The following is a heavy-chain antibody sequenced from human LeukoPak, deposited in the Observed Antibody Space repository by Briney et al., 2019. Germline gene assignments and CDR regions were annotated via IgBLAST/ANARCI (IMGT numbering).Heavy chain of an antibody. D-gene: IGHD3-10*01. CDR2: ISSSSSYI. CDR3: ARLVVAAGSRCLYYFCH. Sequence: GGSLRLSCAASGFTFSSYSMNWVRQAPGKGLEWVSSISSSSSYIYYADSVKGRFTISRDNAKNSLYLQMNSMRAEDTAVYYCARLVVAAGSRCLYYFCHWGQGTLVNVSS. V-gene: IGHV3-21*01. J-gene: IGHJ4*02. CDR1: GFTFSSYS.